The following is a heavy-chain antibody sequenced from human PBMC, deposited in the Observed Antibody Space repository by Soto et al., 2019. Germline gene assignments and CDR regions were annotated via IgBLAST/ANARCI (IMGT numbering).Heavy chain of an antibody. J-gene: IGHJ4*02. D-gene: IGHD1-1*01. CDR1: GYAFTTYG. CDR3: ARRRYGDY. V-gene: IGHV1-18*01. Sequence: QVHLVQSGAEVKKPAASVKVSCQGSGYAFTTYGITWVRQAPGQGLEWMGWISAHNGNTNYAQKLQGRVSVTRDTSTSTAYMELRSLRYDDTAVYFCARRRYGDYWGQGALVTVSS. CDR2: ISAHNGNT.